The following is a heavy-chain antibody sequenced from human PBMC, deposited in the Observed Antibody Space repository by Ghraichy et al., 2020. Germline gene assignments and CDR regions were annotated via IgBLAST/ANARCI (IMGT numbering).Heavy chain of an antibody. Sequence: GGSLRLSCVASGFTFSSYSMNWVRQAPGKGLEWVSSISSSSSYIYYADSVKGRFTISRDNAKNSLYLQMNSLRAEDTAVYYCAREGTRRDDYYYYYGMDVWGQGTTVTVSS. D-gene: IGHD5-24*01. J-gene: IGHJ6*02. V-gene: IGHV3-21*01. CDR1: GFTFSSYS. CDR3: AREGTRRDDYYYYYGMDV. CDR2: ISSSSSYI.